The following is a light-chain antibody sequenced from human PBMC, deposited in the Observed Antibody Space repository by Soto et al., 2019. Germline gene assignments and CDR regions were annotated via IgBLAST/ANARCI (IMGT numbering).Light chain of an antibody. CDR2: WAS. Sequence: DIVMTQSPDSRAVSPGERATITCKSSQSVFYSSKSKNSVAWYQQKPGQPPKLLIYWASSRETGVPDRFSGSGSGTDFTLTISSLQAEDVAVYYCQQYYNIPWTFGQGTKVEVK. J-gene: IGKJ1*01. CDR1: QSVFYSSKSKNS. V-gene: IGKV4-1*01. CDR3: QQYYNIPWT.